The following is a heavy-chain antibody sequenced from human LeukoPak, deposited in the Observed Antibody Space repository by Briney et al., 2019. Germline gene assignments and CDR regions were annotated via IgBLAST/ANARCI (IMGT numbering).Heavy chain of an antibody. CDR2: GYYSGST. D-gene: IGHD5-18*01. V-gene: IGHV4-59*12. CDR1: GGSISTYY. Sequence: SETLSLTCTVSGGSISTYYWSWIRQPPGKGLEWIGYGYYSGSTYYNPSLKSRVTISVDTSKNQFSLKLSSVTAADTAVYYCARDLREGGSYGFYYYYGMDVWGQGTTVTVSS. J-gene: IGHJ6*02. CDR3: ARDLREGGSYGFYYYYGMDV.